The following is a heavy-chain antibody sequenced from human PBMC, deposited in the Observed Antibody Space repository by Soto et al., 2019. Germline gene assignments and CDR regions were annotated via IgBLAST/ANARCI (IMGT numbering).Heavy chain of an antibody. D-gene: IGHD2-15*01. CDR2: INSDGSST. CDR3: ARDPPSYCSGGSCYSAYYYYGMDV. Sequence: CXRLSCAASGFTFISYWMHWVRQAPGKWLVWVSRINSDGSSTSYADSVKGRFTISRDNAKNTLYLQMNSLRAEDTAVYYCARDPPSYCSGGSCYSAYYYYGMDVWGQGTTVTVSS. CDR1: GFTFISYW. V-gene: IGHV3-74*01. J-gene: IGHJ6*02.